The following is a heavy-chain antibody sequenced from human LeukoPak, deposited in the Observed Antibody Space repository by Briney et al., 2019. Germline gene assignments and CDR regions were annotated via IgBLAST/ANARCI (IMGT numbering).Heavy chain of an antibody. D-gene: IGHD2-2*01. CDR1: GFTFSNYA. J-gene: IGHJ5*02. Sequence: PGGSLRLSCAASGFTFSNYAMTWVRQAPGKGLEWVLTISDGGAATYYADSVKGRFTISRDNSKNTLSLQMNSLRAEDTAVYYCAKALNVLVPSTSRWFDPWGQGTLVTVSS. V-gene: IGHV3-23*01. CDR2: ISDGGAAT. CDR3: AKALNVLVPSTSRWFDP.